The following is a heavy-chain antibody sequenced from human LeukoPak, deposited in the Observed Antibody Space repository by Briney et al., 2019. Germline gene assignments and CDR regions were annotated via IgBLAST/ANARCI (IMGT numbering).Heavy chain of an antibody. D-gene: IGHD2-15*01. J-gene: IGHJ1*01. CDR3: ARDTDVVVPEYFQY. CDR1: GFNFNNYA. Sequence: PGGSLRLSCAASGFNFNNYAMSWVRQAPGKGLEWVSTLSGSGGSTYYADSVKGRFTVSRDNSENTLFLQMNSLRAEDTAIYYCARDTDVVVPEYFQYWGQGTLVTVSS. V-gene: IGHV3-23*01. CDR2: LSGSGGST.